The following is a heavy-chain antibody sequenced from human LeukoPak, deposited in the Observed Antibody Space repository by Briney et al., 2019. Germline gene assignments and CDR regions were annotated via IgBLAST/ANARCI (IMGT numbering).Heavy chain of an antibody. D-gene: IGHD3-9*01. CDR3: ARDSGADILTGYYTSWWFDP. Sequence: ASVKVSCKASGYTFTSYAMHWVRQAPGQRLEWMGWINAGNGNTKYSQKFQGRVTITRDTSASTAYMELSSLRSEDTAVYYCARDSGADILTGYYTSWWFDPWGQGTLVTVSS. CDR1: GYTFTSYA. V-gene: IGHV1-3*01. CDR2: INAGNGNT. J-gene: IGHJ5*02.